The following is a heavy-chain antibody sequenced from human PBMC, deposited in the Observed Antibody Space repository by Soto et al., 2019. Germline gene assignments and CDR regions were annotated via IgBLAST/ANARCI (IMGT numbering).Heavy chain of an antibody. V-gene: IGHV3-30-3*01. D-gene: IGHD3-9*01. CDR2: ISYDGSTK. J-gene: IGHJ3*02. CDR3: ARDVLLLRYLYVFDI. CDR1: GFTFSSYA. Sequence: QVQLVESGGGVVQPGRSLRLSCAASGFTFSSYAMHWVRQAPGKGLEWVTLISYDGSTKYNADSVKGRFTISRDNSKNTLYRDMNSLRAEDTAVYYCARDVLLLRYLYVFDIWGQGKMVTVSS.